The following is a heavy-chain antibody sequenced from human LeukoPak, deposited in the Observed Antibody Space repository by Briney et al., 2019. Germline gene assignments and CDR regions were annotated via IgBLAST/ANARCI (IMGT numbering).Heavy chain of an antibody. V-gene: IGHV4-61*02. CDR2: IYTSGST. D-gene: IGHD3-10*01. J-gene: IGHJ4*02. CDR3: ARSLSYGSESFDY. Sequence: SETLSLTCTVSGGSISSGSYYWSWIRQPAGKGLERIGRIYTSGSTNYNPSLKSRDTISVDTSKNQFSLKLSSVTAADTAVYYCARSLSYGSESFDYWGQGTLVTVSS. CDR1: GGSISSGSYY.